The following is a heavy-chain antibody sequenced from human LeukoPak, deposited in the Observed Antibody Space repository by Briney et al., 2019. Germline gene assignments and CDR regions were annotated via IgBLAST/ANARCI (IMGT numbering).Heavy chain of an antibody. J-gene: IGHJ4*02. V-gene: IGHV4-61*02. CDR3: ARGAPLAYCGGDCYSSQY. D-gene: IGHD2-21*01. Sequence: SETLSLTCTVSGGSISSGNYYWSWIRQPAGKGLEWIGRIYTSGSTNYNPSLESRVTISVDTSKNQFSLKLNSVTAADTAVYYCARGAPLAYCGGDCYSSQYWGQGTLVTVSS. CDR2: IYTSGST. CDR1: GGSISSGNYY.